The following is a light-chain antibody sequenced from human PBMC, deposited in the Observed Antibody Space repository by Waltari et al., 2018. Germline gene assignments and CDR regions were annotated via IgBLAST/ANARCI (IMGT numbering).Light chain of an antibody. CDR3: SSYASTITWV. J-gene: IGLJ3*02. V-gene: IGLV2-14*03. CDR2: DVT. CDR1: TSDVGGYNF. Sequence: QSALTQPASVSGSPGQSITISCTGTTSDVGGYNFVSWYQQYPGKAPKVVIYDVTQGPSGVSVRFSGSKSGNAASQTISGIQSENESDYHCSSYASTITWVFGGGNKLTIL.